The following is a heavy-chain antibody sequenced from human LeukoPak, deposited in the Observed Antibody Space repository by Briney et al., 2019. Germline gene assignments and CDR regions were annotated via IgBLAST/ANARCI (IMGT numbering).Heavy chain of an antibody. D-gene: IGHD6-19*01. J-gene: IGHJ4*02. Sequence: LPGGSLRLSCAASGFTFSSYAMHWVRQAPGKGLEWVAVISYDGSNKYYADSVKGRFTISRDNSKNTLYLQMNGLRAEDTAVYYCARDYHTVAVAGLFDYWGQGTLVTVSS. CDR1: GFTFSSYA. V-gene: IGHV3-30-3*01. CDR2: ISYDGSNK. CDR3: ARDYHTVAVAGLFDY.